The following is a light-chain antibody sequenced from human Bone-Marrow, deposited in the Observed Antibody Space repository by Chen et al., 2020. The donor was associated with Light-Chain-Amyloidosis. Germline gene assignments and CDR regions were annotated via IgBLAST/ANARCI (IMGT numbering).Light chain of an antibody. CDR3: GAWDGGLGDYV. Sequence: QSVLTQPPSASGTPGKRVTIPCSGASSNIGFNYVYWYQHFPGAAPTLLIHRNNQRPSGVHDRFAGAPSGPSCCLSIRGLRCEAEAGYCCGAWDGGLGDYVFATGSKVIVL. J-gene: IGLJ1*01. CDR1: SSNIGFNY. CDR2: RNN. V-gene: IGLV1-47*01.